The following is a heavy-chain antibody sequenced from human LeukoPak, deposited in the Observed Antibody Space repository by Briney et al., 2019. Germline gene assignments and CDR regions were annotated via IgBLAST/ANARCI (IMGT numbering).Heavy chain of an antibody. Sequence: GGSLRLSCAASGFTFSTYGVHWVRQAPGKGLEWVALIQYDGGNKYYADSVKGRFTISRGNSKNTLYLQMNSLRAEDTAVYYCAKDQGYTYGHSFDYWGQGTLVTVSS. D-gene: IGHD5-18*01. J-gene: IGHJ4*02. CDR2: IQYDGGNK. CDR3: AKDQGYTYGHSFDY. V-gene: IGHV3-30*02. CDR1: GFTFSTYG.